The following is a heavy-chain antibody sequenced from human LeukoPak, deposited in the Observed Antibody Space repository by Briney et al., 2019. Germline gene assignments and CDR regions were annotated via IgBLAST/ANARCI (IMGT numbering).Heavy chain of an antibody. V-gene: IGHV4-39*06. D-gene: IGHD1-7*01. Sequence: SETLSLTCTVAGSSIRTSSYYWGWIRQPPGKGPEWIGSTFYGGNPYYNPTLKGRVTISIDTSNNHLPLRLTSVTAADTAVYYCARDWNYYWFDSWGQGALVTVSS. J-gene: IGHJ5*01. CDR2: TFYGGNP. CDR3: ARDWNYYWFDS. CDR1: GSSIRTSSYY.